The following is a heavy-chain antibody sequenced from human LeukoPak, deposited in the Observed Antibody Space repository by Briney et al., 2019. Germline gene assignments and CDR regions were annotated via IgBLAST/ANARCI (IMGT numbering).Heavy chain of an antibody. CDR3: ASEAVSYCSGGSCYSGWFDP. CDR1: GGSISSSSYY. V-gene: IGHV4-39*01. D-gene: IGHD2-15*01. J-gene: IGHJ5*02. Sequence: SETLSLTCTVSGGSISSSSYYWGWIRQPPGKGLEWIGSIYYSGSTYYNPSLKSRVTISVDTSKDQFSLKLSSVTAADTAVYYCASEAVSYCSGGSCYSGWFDPWGQGTLVTVSS. CDR2: IYYSGST.